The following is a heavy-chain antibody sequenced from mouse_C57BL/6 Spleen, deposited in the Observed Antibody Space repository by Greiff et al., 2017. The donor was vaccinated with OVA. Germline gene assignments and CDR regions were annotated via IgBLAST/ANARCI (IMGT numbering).Heavy chain of an antibody. CDR3: ARSDGYPYYFDY. Sequence: QVQLQQSGPELVKPGASVKISCKASGYAFSSSWMNWVKQRPGKGLEWIGRIYPGDGDTNYNGKFKGKATLTADKSSSTAYMQLSSLTSEDSAVYFCARSDGYPYYFDYWGQGTTLTVSS. D-gene: IGHD2-3*01. V-gene: IGHV1-82*01. J-gene: IGHJ2*01. CDR2: IYPGDGDT. CDR1: GYAFSSSW.